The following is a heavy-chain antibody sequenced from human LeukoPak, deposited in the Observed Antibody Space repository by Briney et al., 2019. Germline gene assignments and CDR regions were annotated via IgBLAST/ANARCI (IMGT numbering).Heavy chain of an antibody. D-gene: IGHD2-8*01. J-gene: IGHJ4*02. CDR3: AKEYCSNSVCHSLDY. CDR2: ISGSGGST. V-gene: IGHV3-23*01. CDR1: GFTFSSYA. Sequence: GGSLRLSCAASGFTFSSYAMSWVRQAPGQGLEWVSGISGSGGSTYYADSVKGRFTISRDNSKNTLYLQMNSLRAEDTAVYYCAKEYCSNSVCHSLDYWGQGTLVTVSS.